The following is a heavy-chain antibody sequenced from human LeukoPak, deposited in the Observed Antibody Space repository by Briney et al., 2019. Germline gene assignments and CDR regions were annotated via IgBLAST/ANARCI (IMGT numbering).Heavy chain of an antibody. J-gene: IGHJ4*02. Sequence: AAVNVSCTSSGYNFATHGISWLRQAPGEGLELMGLIGAYNGNTNYSQKFQGRVTMTTDTSTSTAYMALRGLRSDDTAIYYCAKDHQYEFDYWGQGTLVTVSS. CDR1: GYNFATHG. V-gene: IGHV1-18*01. D-gene: IGHD2-2*01. CDR3: AKDHQYEFDY. CDR2: IGAYNGNT.